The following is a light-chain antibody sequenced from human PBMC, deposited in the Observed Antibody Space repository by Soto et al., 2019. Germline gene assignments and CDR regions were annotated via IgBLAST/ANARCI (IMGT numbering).Light chain of an antibody. Sequence: QSALTQPASVSGSPGQSITISCTGTSSDVGGYNYVSWYQQHPGKAPKLMIYEVSHRPSGVSNRFSGSKSGNTASLTISGFQAEDGADYYCSSYTSSSTVVFGGGTQLTVL. CDR3: SSYTSSSTVV. CDR1: SSDVGGYNY. J-gene: IGLJ2*01. V-gene: IGLV2-14*01. CDR2: EVS.